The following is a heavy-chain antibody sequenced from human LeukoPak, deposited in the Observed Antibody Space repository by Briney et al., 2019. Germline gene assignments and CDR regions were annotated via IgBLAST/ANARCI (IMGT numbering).Heavy chain of an antibody. Sequence: ASVKVSCKASGGTFSSYAISWVRQAPGQGLEWMGGIIPIFGTANYAQKFQGRVTIAADESTSTAYTELSSLRSEDTAVYYCARDRIAAAGPYSYNWFDPWGQGTLVTVSS. CDR3: ARDRIAAAGPYSYNWFDP. J-gene: IGHJ5*02. D-gene: IGHD6-13*01. V-gene: IGHV1-69*13. CDR2: IIPIFGTA. CDR1: GGTFSSYA.